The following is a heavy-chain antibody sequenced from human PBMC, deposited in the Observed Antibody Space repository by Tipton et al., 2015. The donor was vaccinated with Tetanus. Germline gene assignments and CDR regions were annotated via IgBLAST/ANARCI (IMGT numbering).Heavy chain of an antibody. D-gene: IGHD6-6*01. CDR1: GDTFIYLY. CDR3: ATSHEALDL. CDR2: ITPFNGDT. Sequence: QLVQSGAEVKMPGSSVKVSCKASGDTFIYLYLHWVRQAPGQALEWMGWITPFNGDTTYSHQFQHRVTFTRDSSGSTAYMELSSLKSEDTAIYYCATSHEALDLWGQGTQVTVSS. V-gene: IGHV1-45*02. J-gene: IGHJ3*01.